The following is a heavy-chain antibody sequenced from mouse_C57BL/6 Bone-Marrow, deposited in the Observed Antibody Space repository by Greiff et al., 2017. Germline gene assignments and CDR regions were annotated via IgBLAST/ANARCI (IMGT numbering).Heavy chain of an antibody. CDR1: GYAFSSSW. D-gene: IGHD1-1*01. CDR2: IYPGDGDT. Sequence: QVQLQQSGPELVKPGASVKISCKASGYAFSSSWMNWVKQRPGKGLEWIGRIYPGDGDTNYNGKFKGKATLTADKSSSTAYMQLSSLASEDSAVYFSSTVVAEDCYFDVWGTGTTVTVSS. V-gene: IGHV1-82*01. CDR3: STVVAEDCYFDV. J-gene: IGHJ1*03.